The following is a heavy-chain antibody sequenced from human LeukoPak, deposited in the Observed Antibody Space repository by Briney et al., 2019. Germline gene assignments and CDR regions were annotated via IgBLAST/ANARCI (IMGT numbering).Heavy chain of an antibody. D-gene: IGHD3-22*01. CDR1: GGSISSSSYY. J-gene: IGHJ4*02. Sequence: SETLSLTCTVSGGSISSSSYYWGWIRQPPGKGLEWIGSIYYSGSTYYNPSLKSRVTISVDTSKNQFSLRLSSVTAADTAVYYCARRRYYYDSSGYYYWGQGTLATVSS. CDR2: IYYSGST. V-gene: IGHV4-39*01. CDR3: ARRRYYYDSSGYYY.